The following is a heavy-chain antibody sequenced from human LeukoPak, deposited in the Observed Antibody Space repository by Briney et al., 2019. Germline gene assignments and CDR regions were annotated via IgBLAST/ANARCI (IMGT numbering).Heavy chain of an antibody. CDR1: GFTVSSNY. Sequence: GGSLRLSCAASGFTVSSNYMSWVRQAPGKGLEWVSVIYSGGSTYYADSVKGRFTISRDNSKNTLYIQMNSLRAEDTAVYYCARERSSGWYVGNYFDYWGQGTLVTVSS. J-gene: IGHJ4*02. D-gene: IGHD6-19*01. CDR2: IYSGGST. CDR3: ARERSSGWYVGNYFDY. V-gene: IGHV3-66*01.